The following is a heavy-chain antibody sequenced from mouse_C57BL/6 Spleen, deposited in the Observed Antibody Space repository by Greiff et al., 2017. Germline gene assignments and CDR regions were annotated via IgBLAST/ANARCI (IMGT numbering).Heavy chain of an antibody. CDR1: GYTFTSYG. J-gene: IGHJ4*01. Sequence: VQLQQSGAELARPGASVKLSCKASGYTFTSYGISWVKQRTGQGLEWIGEIYPRSGNTYYNEKFKGKATLTADKSSSTAYMELRSLTSEDSAVYFCASQATLYYDYDEDAMDYWGQGTSVTVSS. CDR2: IYPRSGNT. CDR3: ASQATLYYDYDEDAMDY. D-gene: IGHD2-4*01. V-gene: IGHV1-81*01.